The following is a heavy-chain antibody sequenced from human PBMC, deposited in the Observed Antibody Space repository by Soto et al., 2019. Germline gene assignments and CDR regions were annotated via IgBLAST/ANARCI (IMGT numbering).Heavy chain of an antibody. J-gene: IGHJ5*02. CDR2: INPNSGGT. Sequence: QVQLVQSGAEVKKPGASVKVSCKASGYTFTGYYMHWVRQAPGQGLEWMGWINPNSGGTNYAQKFQGRVTMTRDTSSSTAYMELSRLRSDDTAVYYCARGGYGSSTICSHPVGYNWFDPWGQGTLVTVSS. CDR1: GYTFTGYY. CDR3: ARGGYGSSTICSHPVGYNWFDP. D-gene: IGHD2-2*01. V-gene: IGHV1-2*02.